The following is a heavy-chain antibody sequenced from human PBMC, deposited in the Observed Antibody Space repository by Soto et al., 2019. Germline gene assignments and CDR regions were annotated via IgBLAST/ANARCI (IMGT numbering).Heavy chain of an antibody. CDR2: ISYDGSNK. V-gene: IGHV3-30*18. CDR3: AKGRNSGYDNWLDP. J-gene: IGHJ5*02. Sequence: QVQLVESGGGVVQPGRSLRLSCAASGFTFSSYGMHWVRQAPGKGLEWVAVISYDGSNKYYADSVKGRFTISRDNSKNTRYLQMNNMRVDDRAVYDCAKGRNSGYDNWLDPWGQGTLVTVSS. D-gene: IGHD5-12*01. CDR1: GFTFSSYG.